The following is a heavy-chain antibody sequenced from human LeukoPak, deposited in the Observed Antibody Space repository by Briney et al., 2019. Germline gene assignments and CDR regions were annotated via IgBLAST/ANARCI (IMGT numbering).Heavy chain of an antibody. CDR2: ISAFNGDL. D-gene: IGHD6-13*01. CDR3: ARDRPFRAAAGRVEVAYI. V-gene: IGHV1-18*01. Sequence: ASVKVSCKASGYTFTSYGISWVRQAPGQGLEWMGWISAFNGDLNYALSLQGRVTLTTDTSTSTAYMELRSLTSDDTAVYYCARDRPFRAAAGRVEVAYIWGQGTMVSVS. J-gene: IGHJ3*02. CDR1: GYTFTSYG.